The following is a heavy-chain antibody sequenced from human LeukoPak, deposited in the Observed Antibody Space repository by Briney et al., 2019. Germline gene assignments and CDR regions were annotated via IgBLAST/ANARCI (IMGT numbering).Heavy chain of an antibody. CDR3: ASTPLRNWYFDL. CDR2: IYTSGST. J-gene: IGHJ2*01. Sequence: ASQTLSLTCTVSGGSISSGSYYWSWIRQPAGKGLEWIGRIYTSGSTNYNPSLKSRVTISVDTSKNQFSLKLSSVTAADTAVYYCASTPLRNWYFDLWGRGTLVTVSS. CDR1: GGSISSGSYY. V-gene: IGHV4-61*02.